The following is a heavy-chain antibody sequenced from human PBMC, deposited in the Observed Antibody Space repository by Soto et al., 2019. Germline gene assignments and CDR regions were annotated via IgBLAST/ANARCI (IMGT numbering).Heavy chain of an antibody. Sequence: PGGSLRLSCAASGFTFSRHPMTWVRQAPGKGLQWVSSISGSGSSTYYADSVKGRFTISRDSSKNTVDLEMNSLRAEDTAVYYCAKAHFDFWGGYYGDFYYYAMDVWGQGTTVTVSS. J-gene: IGHJ6*02. D-gene: IGHD3-3*01. CDR1: GFTFSRHP. CDR2: ISGSGSST. V-gene: IGHV3-23*01. CDR3: AKAHFDFWGGYYGDFYYYAMDV.